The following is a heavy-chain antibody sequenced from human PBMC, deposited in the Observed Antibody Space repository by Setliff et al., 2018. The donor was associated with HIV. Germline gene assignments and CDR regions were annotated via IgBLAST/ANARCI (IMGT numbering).Heavy chain of an antibody. Sequence: LSLTCTVSGGSISGYYWSWIRQPAGKRLGWIGRIYSNGNTNYNPSLKGRVTMSVSTSKNQFSLNLSSVTAADTAVYYCTTVVPAAIPYFDYWGQGALVTVSS. CDR1: GGSISGYY. V-gene: IGHV4-4*07. D-gene: IGHD2-2*01. J-gene: IGHJ4*02. CDR2: IYSNGNT. CDR3: TTVVPAAIPYFDY.